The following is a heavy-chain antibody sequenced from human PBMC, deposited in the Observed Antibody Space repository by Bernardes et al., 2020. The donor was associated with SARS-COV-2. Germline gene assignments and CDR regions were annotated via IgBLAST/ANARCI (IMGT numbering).Heavy chain of an antibody. D-gene: IGHD2-2*02. Sequence: SDTLSLTCTVSGGSISSSSYYWAWIRQSPGKGLEWIGSIYYIGSTYYNVSLKSRVTIFVDTSKSELSLKLTSVTAADTAVYYCARDCTSAACYIEGDDMWGQGITVTVSS. V-gene: IGHV4-39*07. CDR3: ARDCTSAACYIEGDDM. CDR2: IYYIGST. J-gene: IGHJ3*02. CDR1: GGSISSSSYY.